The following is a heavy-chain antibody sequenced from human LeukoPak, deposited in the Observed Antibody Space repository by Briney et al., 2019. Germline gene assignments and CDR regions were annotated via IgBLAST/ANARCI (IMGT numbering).Heavy chain of an antibody. D-gene: IGHD2-15*01. J-gene: IGHJ3*02. Sequence: TGGSLRLSCAASGFTFSTYAMNWVRQAPGKGLEWVSTVSGSGGSTYYADSVKGRFTISRDNSKNTLYLQMNSLRAEDTAVYYCAKGESIVVVVAGAFDIWGQGTMVTVSS. CDR2: VSGSGGST. CDR3: AKGESIVVVVAGAFDI. V-gene: IGHV3-23*01. CDR1: GFTFSTYA.